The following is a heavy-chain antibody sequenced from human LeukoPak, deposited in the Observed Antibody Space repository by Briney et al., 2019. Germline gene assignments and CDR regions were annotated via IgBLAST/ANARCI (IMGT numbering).Heavy chain of an antibody. Sequence: GGSLRLSCVASGFTFSSYWMHWVCQAPGKGLVWVSRINSDGNSTYYADSVKGRFTISRDNAKNSLYLQMNSLRAEDTAVYYCARFSRTGEGYWGQGILVTVSS. CDR1: GFTFSSYW. CDR2: INSDGNST. D-gene: IGHD3/OR15-3a*01. CDR3: ARFSRTGEGY. J-gene: IGHJ4*02. V-gene: IGHV3-74*01.